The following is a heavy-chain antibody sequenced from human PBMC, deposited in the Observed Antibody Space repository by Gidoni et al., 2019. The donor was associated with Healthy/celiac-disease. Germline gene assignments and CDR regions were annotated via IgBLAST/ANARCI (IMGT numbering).Heavy chain of an antibody. CDR2: ISSSSSYI. J-gene: IGHJ4*02. D-gene: IGHD2-15*01. CDR1: GFTFSSYS. V-gene: IGHV3-21*01. Sequence: EVQLVESGGGLVKPGGSLRLSCAASGFTFSSYSMNWVRQAPGKGLEWVSSISSSSSYIYYADAVKGRFTISRDNAKNSRYLQMNSLRAEDTAVYYCARSNRYCSGGSCYYDYWGQGTLVTVSS. CDR3: ARSNRYCSGGSCYYDY.